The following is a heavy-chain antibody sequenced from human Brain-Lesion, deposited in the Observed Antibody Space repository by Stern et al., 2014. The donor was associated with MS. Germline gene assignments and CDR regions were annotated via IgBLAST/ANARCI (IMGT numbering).Heavy chain of an antibody. J-gene: IGHJ4*02. CDR1: GYTLTELS. Sequence: QVQLGQSGAEVKKPGASVKVSCKVSGYTLTELSMHWVRQAPRKGLEWMGGFDPEDGETIYAQKFQGRVTMTEDTSTDTAYMDLSSLRSEDTAVYYCATLSPGAGGNYYRHFDYWGQGTLVTVSS. D-gene: IGHD1-26*01. V-gene: IGHV1-24*01. CDR3: ATLSPGAGGNYYRHFDY. CDR2: FDPEDGET.